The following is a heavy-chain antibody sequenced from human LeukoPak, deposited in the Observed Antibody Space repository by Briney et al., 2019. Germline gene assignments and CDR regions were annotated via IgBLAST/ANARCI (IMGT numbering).Heavy chain of an antibody. D-gene: IGHD5-12*01. Sequence: ETLSLTCAVYGGSFSGYYWSWIRQPPGKGLEWVANIKQDGSEKYYVDSVKGRFTISRDNAKNSLYLQMNSLRAEDTAVYYCARDLYGYDPEDWFDPWGQGTLVTVSS. CDR1: GGSFSGYY. CDR3: ARDLYGYDPEDWFDP. CDR2: IKQDGSEK. J-gene: IGHJ5*02. V-gene: IGHV3-7*01.